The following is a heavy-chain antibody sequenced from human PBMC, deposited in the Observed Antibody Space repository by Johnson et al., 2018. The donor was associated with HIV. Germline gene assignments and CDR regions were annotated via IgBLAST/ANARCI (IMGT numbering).Heavy chain of an antibody. Sequence: QMQLVESGGGVVQPGRSLRLSCAASGFTFSSYAMHWVRQAPGKGLEWVAVISYDGSNKYYADSVKGRFTISRDNSKNTLYLQMGSLRAEDMAVYYCARGGITFGGVIAPGAFDSWGQGTMVTVSS. V-gene: IGHV3-30*14. CDR2: ISYDGSNK. J-gene: IGHJ3*02. D-gene: IGHD3-16*02. CDR3: ARGGITFGGVIAPGAFDS. CDR1: GFTFSSYA.